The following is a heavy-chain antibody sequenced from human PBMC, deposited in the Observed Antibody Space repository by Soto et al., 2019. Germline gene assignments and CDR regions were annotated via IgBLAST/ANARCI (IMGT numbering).Heavy chain of an antibody. V-gene: IGHV1-3*01. CDR1: GYTFTSYA. Sequence: QVQLVQSGAEVNKPGASVKVSCKASGYTFTSYAMPWVRQAPGQRLEWMGWINAGNGNTKYSQKFQGRVTTTRDTYASLAYIELSSLRSEDTAVYYCASLYSNYALIDYYFYGMDVWGQGTTVTVSS. CDR3: ASLYSNYALIDYYFYGMDV. J-gene: IGHJ6*02. CDR2: INAGNGNT. D-gene: IGHD4-4*01.